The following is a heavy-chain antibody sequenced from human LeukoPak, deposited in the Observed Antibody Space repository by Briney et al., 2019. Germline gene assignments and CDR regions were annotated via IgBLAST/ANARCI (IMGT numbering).Heavy chain of an antibody. CDR1: GGSISSGSYY. CDR3: AREFGYAVTSLDY. V-gene: IGHV4-61*02. D-gene: IGHD4-17*01. Sequence: ASETLSLTCTVAGGSISSGSYYWGWIRQPAGKGLEWIVRIYTSGSTHYNPSLKSRVTISVDTSKKQFSLKLSAVTAADTAVYYWAREFGYAVTSLDYWGQGTLVTDSS. CDR2: IYTSGST. J-gene: IGHJ4*02.